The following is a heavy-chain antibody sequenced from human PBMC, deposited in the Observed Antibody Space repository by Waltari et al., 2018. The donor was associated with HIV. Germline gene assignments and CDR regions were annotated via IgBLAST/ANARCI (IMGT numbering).Heavy chain of an antibody. J-gene: IGHJ3*02. CDR3: ARSIVVVPAAIPGAFDI. Sequence: QVQLVQSGAEVKKPGASVMVSCKAYGYTFTGHYMHWERPAPGQGLEWMGWINPNSGGTTYAQKFQGRVTMTRDTSISTAYMELSRLRSDDTAVYYCARSIVVVPAAIPGAFDIWGQGTMVTVSS. CDR1: GYTFTGHY. D-gene: IGHD2-2*02. V-gene: IGHV1-2*02. CDR2: INPNSGGT.